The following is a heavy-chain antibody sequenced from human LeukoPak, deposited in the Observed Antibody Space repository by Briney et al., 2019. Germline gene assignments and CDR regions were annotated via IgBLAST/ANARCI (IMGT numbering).Heavy chain of an antibody. J-gene: IGHJ4*02. D-gene: IGHD5-24*01. CDR2: FDHEDGER. V-gene: IGHV1-24*01. CDR3: ATDRDGYNYYFDS. CDR1: GYSLTEIS. Sequence: ASVKVSCKVSGYSLTEISMHWVRQAPGKGLEWMGGFDHEDGERMSAQKFRGRVTLTEETSTDTAYMELSSLRPEDTAVYYCATDRDGYNYYFDSWGQGALFTVSS.